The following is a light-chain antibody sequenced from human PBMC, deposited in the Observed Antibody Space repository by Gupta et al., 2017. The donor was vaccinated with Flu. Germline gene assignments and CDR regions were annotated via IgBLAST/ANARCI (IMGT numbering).Light chain of an antibody. CDR2: DDS. CDR3: QVWDSSIDHPCV. Sequence: SYVVTQPPSVSVAPGQTARITCGGNNIGSKSVHWYQQKPGQAPVLVVYDDSARPSGIPERISGSNSGNTATLTISRVEAGDEADYYCQVWDSSIDHPCVFGTGTKVTVL. J-gene: IGLJ1*01. CDR1: NIGSKS. V-gene: IGLV3-21*02.